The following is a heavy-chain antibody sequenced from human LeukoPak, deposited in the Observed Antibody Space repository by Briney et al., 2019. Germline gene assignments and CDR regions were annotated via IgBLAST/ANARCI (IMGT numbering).Heavy chain of an antibody. V-gene: IGHV3-30*03. CDR2: ISYDGSNK. CDR1: GFTFSSYG. J-gene: IGHJ4*02. CDR3: ARDSSGDYAVDY. D-gene: IGHD4-17*01. Sequence: GRSLRLSCAASGFTFSSYGMHWVRQAPGKGLEWVAVISYDGSNKYYADSVKGRFTISRDNSKNTLYLQMNSLRAEDTAVYYCARDSSGDYAVDYWGQGTLVSVSS.